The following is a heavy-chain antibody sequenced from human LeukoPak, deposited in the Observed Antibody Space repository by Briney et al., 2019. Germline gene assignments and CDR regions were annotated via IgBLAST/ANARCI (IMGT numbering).Heavy chain of an antibody. Sequence: GGSLRLSCSASGFTFSDYALHWVRQAPGNWLEWVAITWYDGSKKYYADSVKGRFTISRDNSKNTLSLQMNSLRVEDTAVYYCAKDWGTSGTTGWMFEYWGQGTLVTVSS. CDR1: GFTFSDYA. D-gene: IGHD1-1*01. CDR3: AKDWGTSGTTGWMFEY. V-gene: IGHV3-33*06. CDR2: TWYDGSKK. J-gene: IGHJ4*02.